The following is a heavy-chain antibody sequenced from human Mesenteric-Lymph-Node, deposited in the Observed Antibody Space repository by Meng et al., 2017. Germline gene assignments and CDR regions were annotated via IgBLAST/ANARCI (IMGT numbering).Heavy chain of an antibody. Sequence: HLRLQESGSGLVKPSQTLSLTCAVSGGSISSGGYSWSWIRQPPGKGLEWIGHIYHSGNTYYNPSLKSRVTISVDTSKNQFSLKLSSVTAADTAVYYCTTLYGDSISWGQGTLVTVSS. CDR2: IYHSGNT. D-gene: IGHD4-17*01. J-gene: IGHJ4*02. V-gene: IGHV4-30-2*01. CDR1: GGSISSGGYS. CDR3: TTLYGDSIS.